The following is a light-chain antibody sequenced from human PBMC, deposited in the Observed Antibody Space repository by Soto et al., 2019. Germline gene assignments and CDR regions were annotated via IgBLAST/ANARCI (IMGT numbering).Light chain of an antibody. V-gene: IGLV1-36*01. Sequence: QSVLTQPPSVSEAPRQRVTISCSGSSSNIGNNAVNWYQQLPGQAPKIVIYYDDLLTSGVSDRFSGSKSGNTASLTISGLRAEDEANYHCCSYAGNRIFIFGGGTKLTVL. J-gene: IGLJ2*01. CDR2: YDD. CDR3: CSYAGNRIFI. CDR1: SSNIGNNA.